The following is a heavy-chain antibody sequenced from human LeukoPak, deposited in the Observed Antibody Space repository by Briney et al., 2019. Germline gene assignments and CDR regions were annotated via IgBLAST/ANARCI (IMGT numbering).Heavy chain of an antibody. D-gene: IGHD3-3*01. CDR1: VFTFRNAW. Sequence: PGGCLRLSCAASVFTFRNAWMSWVRQAPGKGLECVGRIRSKPDGGTADYAAPVKGRFTISRDDTRNTLYLQMNSLISEDSAVYYCTTGDFWSFFEYWGQGTLVTVSP. J-gene: IGHJ4*02. CDR3: TTGDFWSFFEY. V-gene: IGHV3-15*01. CDR2: IRSKPDGGTA.